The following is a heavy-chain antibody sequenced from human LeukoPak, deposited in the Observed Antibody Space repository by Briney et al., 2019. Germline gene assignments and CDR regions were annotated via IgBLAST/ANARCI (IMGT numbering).Heavy chain of an antibody. D-gene: IGHD1-26*01. J-gene: IGHJ4*02. CDR2: MYHSGNT. CDR3: ARMEVGATSLDY. CDR1: GYSISSPYY. V-gene: IGHV4-38-2*02. Sequence: SETLSLTCTVSGYSISSPYYWGWIRQPPGKGLEWLGSMYHSGNTYYNPSLKSRVTISVDTSKNQFSLKLNSVTAADTAMYYCARMEVGATSLDYWGQGTLVTVSS.